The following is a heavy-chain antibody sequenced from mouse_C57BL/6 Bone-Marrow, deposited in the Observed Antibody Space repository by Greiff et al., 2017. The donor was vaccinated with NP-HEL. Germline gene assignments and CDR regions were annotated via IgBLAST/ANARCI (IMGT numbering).Heavy chain of an antibody. CDR2: INPNNGGT. D-gene: IGHD1-1*01. Sequence: VQLQQSGPELVKPGASVKISCKASGYTFTDYYMNWVKQSHGKSLEWIGDINPNNGGTSYNQKFKGKATLTVDKSSSTAYMELRSLTSEDTAVYYCARAQNLIDYYGSSLWYFDVWGTGTTVTVSS. V-gene: IGHV1-26*01. J-gene: IGHJ1*03. CDR1: GYTFTDYY. CDR3: ARAQNLIDYYGSSLWYFDV.